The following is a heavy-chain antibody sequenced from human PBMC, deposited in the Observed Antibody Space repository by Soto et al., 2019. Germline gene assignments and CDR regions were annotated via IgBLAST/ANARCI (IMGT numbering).Heavy chain of an antibody. Sequence: SETLSLICTFSVDSISSGNKYCSGIRQPPWKGLEWIGYIFSSGTTYYNPSLKSRLTMSLDASQNQFSLKLNSLTDADTAVYFCARVPSLFDSHYAMEFLGQRTTGNVSS. J-gene: IGHJ6*01. V-gene: IGHV4-30-4*01. D-gene: IGHD2-21*01. CDR2: IFSSGTT. CDR1: VDSISSGNKY. CDR3: ARVPSLFDSHYAMEF.